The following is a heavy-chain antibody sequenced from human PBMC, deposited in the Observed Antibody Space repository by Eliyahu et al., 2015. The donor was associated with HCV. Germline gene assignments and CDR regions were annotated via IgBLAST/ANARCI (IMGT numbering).Heavy chain of an antibody. D-gene: IGHD6-13*01. J-gene: IGHJ4*02. CDR2: IYWNDDK. CDR3: AHRRRAAAGKVLVGFDY. CDR1: GFSLSTSGVG. V-gene: IGHV2-5*01. Sequence: QITLKESGPTLVKPTQTLTLTCTFSGFSLSTSGVGVGWIRQPPGKALEWLALIYWNDDKRYSPSLKSRLTITKDTSKNQVVLTMTNMDPVDTATYYCAHRRRAAAGKVLVGFDYWGQGTLVTVSS.